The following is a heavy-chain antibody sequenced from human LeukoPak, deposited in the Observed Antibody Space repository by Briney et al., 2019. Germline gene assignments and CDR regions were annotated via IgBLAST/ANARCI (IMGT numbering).Heavy chain of an antibody. D-gene: IGHD6-13*01. CDR2: ISGSGDST. V-gene: IGHV3-23*01. Sequence: GGSLKLSCAASGFTFGSYAMSWVRQAPGKGLEWVSAISGSGDSTYCADSVKGRFTISRDNSQNTLYLQMNSLRAEDTAVYYCAKDEEYSTSWSRGYFDYWGQGTLVTVSS. J-gene: IGHJ4*02. CDR3: AKDEEYSTSWSRGYFDY. CDR1: GFTFGSYA.